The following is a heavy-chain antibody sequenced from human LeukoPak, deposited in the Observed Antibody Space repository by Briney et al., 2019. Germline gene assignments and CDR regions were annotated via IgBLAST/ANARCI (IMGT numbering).Heavy chain of an antibody. CDR1: GYTFTSYY. J-gene: IGHJ5*02. CDR2: INPSGGST. D-gene: IGHD3-10*01. V-gene: IGHV1-46*01. CDR3: ARAPMVRGAPNWFDP. Sequence: ASVKVSCKASGYTFTSYYMHWVRQAPGQGREWMGIINPSGGSTSYAQKFQGRVTMTRDTSTSTVYMELSSLRSEDTAVYYCARAPMVRGAPNWFDPWGQGTLVTVSS.